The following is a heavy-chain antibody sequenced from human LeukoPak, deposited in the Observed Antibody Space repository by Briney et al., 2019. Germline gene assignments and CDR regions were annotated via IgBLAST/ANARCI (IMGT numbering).Heavy chain of an antibody. CDR3: ARVGPYYFDH. J-gene: IGHJ4*02. Sequence: GGSLRLPCAASGFTVSNNYMTWVRQAPGKGLEWVSVIYSGGTTYYADSVKGRFTISRDNSKNTLYLQMNSLRAEDTAVYYCARVGPYYFDHWGQGTLVTVSS. V-gene: IGHV3-53*01. CDR2: IYSGGTT. CDR1: GFTVSNNY.